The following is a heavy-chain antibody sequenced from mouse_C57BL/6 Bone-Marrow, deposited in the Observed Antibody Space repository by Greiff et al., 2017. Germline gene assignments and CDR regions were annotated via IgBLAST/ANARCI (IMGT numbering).Heavy chain of an antibody. J-gene: IGHJ1*03. CDR1: GYTFTSYG. Sequence: QVQLKQSGAELARPGASVKLSCKASGYTFTSYGISWVKQRTGQGLEWIGEIYPRSGNTYYNEKFKGKATLTADKSSSTAYMELSSLTSEDSAVYFCARPLLWYFDVWGTGTTVTVSS. V-gene: IGHV1-81*01. CDR2: IYPRSGNT. CDR3: ARPLLWYFDV.